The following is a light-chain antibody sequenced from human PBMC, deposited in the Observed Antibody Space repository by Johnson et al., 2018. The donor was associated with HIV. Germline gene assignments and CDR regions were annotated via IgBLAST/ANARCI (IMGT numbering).Light chain of an antibody. CDR1: SSNIGKNY. CDR2: ENN. CDR3: GTWDSSRSAGV. V-gene: IGLV1-51*02. J-gene: IGLJ1*01. Sequence: QSVLTQPPSVSAAPGQKVTISCSGSSSNIGKNYVSWYQQLPGTALKVLIDENNKRPSGIPDRFSGSKSGASATLGITGLLPGDEADYYCGTWDSSRSAGVFGTGTSVTVL.